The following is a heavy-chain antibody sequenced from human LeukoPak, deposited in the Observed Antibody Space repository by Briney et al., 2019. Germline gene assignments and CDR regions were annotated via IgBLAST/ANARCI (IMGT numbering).Heavy chain of an antibody. D-gene: IGHD3-3*01. CDR2: IRSKAYGGTT. Sequence: GGSLRLFCTASGFTFGDYAMSWVRQAPGKGLEWVGFIRSKAYGGTTEYAASVKGRFAISRDDSKSIAYLQMNSLKTEDTAVYYCTRASASSTYYDFWSGYYTEHNWFDPWGQGTLVTVSS. CDR1: GFTFGDYA. J-gene: IGHJ5*02. CDR3: TRASASSTYYDFWSGYYTEHNWFDP. V-gene: IGHV3-49*04.